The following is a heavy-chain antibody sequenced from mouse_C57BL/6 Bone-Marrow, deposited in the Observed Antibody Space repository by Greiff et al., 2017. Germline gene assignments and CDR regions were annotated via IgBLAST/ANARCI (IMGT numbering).Heavy chain of an antibody. CDR3: ARRDGYYFYYAMDY. D-gene: IGHD2-3*01. J-gene: IGHJ4*01. CDR1: GYSFTGYY. Sequence: EVMLVESGPELVKPGASVKISCKASGYSFTGYYMHWVKQSHGNILDWIGYIYPYNGVSSYNQKFKGKATLTVDKSSSTAYMELRSLTSEDSAVYYCARRDGYYFYYAMDYWGQGTSVTVSS. CDR2: IYPYNGVS. V-gene: IGHV1-31*01.